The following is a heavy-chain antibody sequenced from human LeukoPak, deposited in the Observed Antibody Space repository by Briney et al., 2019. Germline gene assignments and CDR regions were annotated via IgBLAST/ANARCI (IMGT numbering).Heavy chain of an antibody. CDR3: AKGKTSRFLAWLLFDH. J-gene: IGHJ4*02. CDR1: GFTFSSYA. Sequence: GGSLRLSCVASGFTFSSYAMSWVRQAPGEGLEGGSTIRGSGGNTYCADSVKGRLTISRDNCKNTLYLQMDSLSADDTAVYYCAKGKTSRFLAWLLFDHWGQGTLVTVSS. D-gene: IGHD3-3*01. CDR2: IRGSGGNT. V-gene: IGHV3-23*01.